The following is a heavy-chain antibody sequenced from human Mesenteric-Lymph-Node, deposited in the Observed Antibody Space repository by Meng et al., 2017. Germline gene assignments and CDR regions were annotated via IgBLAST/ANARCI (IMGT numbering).Heavy chain of an antibody. D-gene: IGHD3-3*01. V-gene: IGHV3-30*03. CDR1: GFTFSSYS. J-gene: IGHJ5*02. CDR2: ISYDGSNK. Sequence: GESLKISCAASGFTFSSYSMNWVRQAPGKGLEWVAVISYDGSNKYYADSVKGRFTISRDNSKNTLYLQMNSLRAEDTAVYYCARDRSGYYRYNWFDPWGQGTLVTVSS. CDR3: ARDRSGYYRYNWFDP.